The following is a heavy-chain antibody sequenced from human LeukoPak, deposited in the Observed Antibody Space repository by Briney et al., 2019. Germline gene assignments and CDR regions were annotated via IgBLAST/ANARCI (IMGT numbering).Heavy chain of an antibody. Sequence: SETLSLTCTVSGSSISSSSYYWGWIRQPPGKGLEWIGSIYYSGSTYYNPSLKSRVTISVDTSKNQFSLKLSSVTAADTAVYYCAREVVDIVASFDYWGQGTLVTVSS. J-gene: IGHJ4*02. V-gene: IGHV4-39*07. CDR1: GSSISSSSYY. CDR3: AREVVDIVASFDY. CDR2: IYYSGST. D-gene: IGHD5-12*01.